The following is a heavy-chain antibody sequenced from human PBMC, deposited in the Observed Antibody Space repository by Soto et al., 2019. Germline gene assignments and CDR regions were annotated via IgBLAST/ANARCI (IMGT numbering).Heavy chain of an antibody. CDR2: SRNRVNSFSA. Sequence: VQVEESGGGLVLPGGSLRLSCAVSVVSEFTFSDQYMDWVRQAPGKGLEWVGRSRNRVNSFSAAYAASVQGRFTISRDDSKNTVYLQMNSLKTEDPAVYFCSRVDPTATSPDYWGQGTLVTVSS. D-gene: IGHD1-1*01. J-gene: IGHJ4*02. CDR3: SRVDPTATSPDY. V-gene: IGHV3-72*01. CDR1: VVSEFTFSDQY.